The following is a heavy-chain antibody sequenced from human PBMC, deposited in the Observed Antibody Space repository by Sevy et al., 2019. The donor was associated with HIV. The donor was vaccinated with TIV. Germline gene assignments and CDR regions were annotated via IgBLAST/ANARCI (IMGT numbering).Heavy chain of an antibody. J-gene: IGHJ4*02. D-gene: IGHD3-22*01. CDR1: GFTFSSYA. CDR2: IRSKAYGGTT. Sequence: GGSLRLSCAASGFTFSSYAMSWVRQAPGKGLEWVGFIRSKAYGGTTEYAASVKGRFTISRDDSKSIAYLQMNSLKTEDTAVYYCTRATYYYDSSGYYYSGYWGQGTLVTVSS. CDR3: TRATYYYDSSGYYYSGY. V-gene: IGHV3-49*04.